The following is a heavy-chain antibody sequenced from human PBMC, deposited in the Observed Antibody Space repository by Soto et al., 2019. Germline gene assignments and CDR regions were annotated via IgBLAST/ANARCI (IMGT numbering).Heavy chain of an antibody. CDR1: SFNFTSYS. CDR3: ARVHSATGSMQFDH. CDR2: ISATSTYI. D-gene: IGHD3-9*01. Sequence: GGSLRLSCAGSSFNFTSYSLNWVRQAPGKGLEWVSSISATSTYIFYADSVKGRFTISRDNAQNSVSLQMNSLRAEDTALYYCARVHSATGSMQFDHWRHRTLVTVSS. J-gene: IGHJ4*01. V-gene: IGHV3-21*01.